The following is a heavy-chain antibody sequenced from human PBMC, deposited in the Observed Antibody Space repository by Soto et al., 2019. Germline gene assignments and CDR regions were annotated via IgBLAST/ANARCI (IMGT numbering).Heavy chain of an antibody. V-gene: IGHV3-23*01. CDR2: ISDRGDTT. D-gene: IGHD3-3*01. CDR1: GFTISSNA. CDR3: AKGIVTIFGVVSPDAFDI. J-gene: IGHJ3*02. Sequence: EVQLLESGGGLVQPGGSLRLSCAASGFTISSNAMYWVRQAPGKGLEWVSGISDRGDTTHYADSVKGRFTISRDTSKNTLYLQMNSLRAEDTAVYYCAKGIVTIFGVVSPDAFDIWGQGTMVTVSS.